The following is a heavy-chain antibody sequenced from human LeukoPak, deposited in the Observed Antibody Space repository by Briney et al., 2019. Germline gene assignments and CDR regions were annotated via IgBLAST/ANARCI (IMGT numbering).Heavy chain of an antibody. D-gene: IGHD6-6*01. CDR1: GGSISSYF. CDR3: ARGRSSSSPHFDY. V-gene: IGHV4-4*07. Sequence: PSETLSLTCTVSGGSISSYFWSWIRQPAGKGLEWIGRMYTSGSTNCNPSLKSRVIMSVDTSKNQFSLNLSSVTAADTAVYYCARGRSSSSPHFDYWGQGTLVTVSS. J-gene: IGHJ4*02. CDR2: MYTSGST.